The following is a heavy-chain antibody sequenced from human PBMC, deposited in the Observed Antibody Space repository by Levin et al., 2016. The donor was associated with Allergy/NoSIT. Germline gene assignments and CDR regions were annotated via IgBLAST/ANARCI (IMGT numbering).Heavy chain of an antibody. CDR2: ISSSSSYI. J-gene: IGHJ3*02. Sequence: GESLKISCAASGFTFSSYSMNWVRQAPGKGLEWVSSISSSSSYIYYADSVKGRFTISRDNAKNSLYLQMNSLRAEDTAVYYCARGYYYDSSGPGFDIWGQGTMVTVSS. CDR1: GFTFSSYS. CDR3: ARGYYYDSSGPGFDI. V-gene: IGHV3-21*01. D-gene: IGHD3-22*01.